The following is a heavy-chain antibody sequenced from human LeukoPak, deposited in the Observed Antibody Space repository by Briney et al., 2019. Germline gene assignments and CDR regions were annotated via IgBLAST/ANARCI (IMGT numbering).Heavy chain of an antibody. CDR3: ARWAGSAGYYYYYTDV. CDR1: GYTFTGYY. J-gene: IGHJ6*03. V-gene: IGHV1-2*02. D-gene: IGHD1-14*01. CDR2: INPNSGGT. Sequence: ASVKVSCKASGYTFTGYYMHWVRQAPGQGLEWMGWINPNSGGTNYAQKFQGRVTMTRDTSISTAYMELSRLRSDGTAVYYCARWAGSAGYYYYYTDVWGKGTTVTVSS.